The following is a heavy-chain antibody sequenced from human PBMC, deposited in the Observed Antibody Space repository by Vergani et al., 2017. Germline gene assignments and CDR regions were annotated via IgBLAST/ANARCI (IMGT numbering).Heavy chain of an antibody. CDR3: AKVRGSSWYDAFDI. CDR1: GFTFDDYA. J-gene: IGHJ3*02. Sequence: EVQLVESGGGLIQPGGSLRLSCAASGFTFDDYAMHWVRQAPGKGLEWVSGISWNRGSIGYADSVKGRFTISRDNAKNSLYLQMNSLRAEDTALYYCAKVRGSSWYDAFDIWGQGTMVTVSS. V-gene: IGHV3-9*01. CDR2: ISWNRGSI. D-gene: IGHD6-13*01.